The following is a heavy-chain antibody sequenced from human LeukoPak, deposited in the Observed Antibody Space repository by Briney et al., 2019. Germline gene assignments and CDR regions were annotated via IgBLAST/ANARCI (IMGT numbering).Heavy chain of an antibody. CDR2: INPSGGST. CDR3: ARVRSGSYCDY. D-gene: IGHD1-26*01. Sequence: ASVTVSCTASGYTFTSYYMHWVRQAPGQGLEWMGIINPSGGSTSYAQKFQGRVTMTRDTSTSTVYMELSSLRSEDTAVYYCARVRSGSYCDYWGQGTLVTVSS. J-gene: IGHJ4*02. V-gene: IGHV1-46*01. CDR1: GYTFTSYY.